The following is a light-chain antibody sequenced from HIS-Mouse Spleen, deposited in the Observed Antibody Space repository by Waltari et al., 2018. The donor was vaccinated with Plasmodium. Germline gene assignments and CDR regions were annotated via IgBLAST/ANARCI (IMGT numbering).Light chain of an antibody. CDR3: MIWPSNASGV. CDR1: SDINVGSYN. J-gene: IGLJ3*02. CDR2: YYSDSDK. Sequence: QPVLTQPPSSSASPGESARLTCPLPSDINVGSYNLYWSQQKPGSPPRYLLYYYSDSDKGQGSGVPSRFSGSKDASANTGILLISGLQSEDEADYYCMIWPSNASGVFGGGTKLTVL. V-gene: IGLV5-37*01.